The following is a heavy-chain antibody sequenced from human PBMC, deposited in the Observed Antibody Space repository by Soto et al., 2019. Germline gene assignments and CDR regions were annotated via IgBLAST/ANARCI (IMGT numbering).Heavy chain of an antibody. CDR1: EYTFTDYY. D-gene: IGHD2-2*01. V-gene: IGHV1-2*02. J-gene: IGHJ6*02. Sequence: ASVKVSCKASEYTFTDYYMHWVRQAPAQGLEWMGWINPNSGGTKYAQKFQGRVTMTRVTSISTAYMELSNLRSDDTALYYCAKDSIIVVVPGATGSMHVWGQGTMVTVS. CDR3: AKDSIIVVVPGATGSMHV. CDR2: INPNSGGT.